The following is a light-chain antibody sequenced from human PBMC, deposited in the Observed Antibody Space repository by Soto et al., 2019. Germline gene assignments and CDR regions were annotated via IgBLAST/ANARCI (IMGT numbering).Light chain of an antibody. CDR2: GES. J-gene: IGKJ1*01. CDR3: QQYGSSPRT. CDR1: QSVSSSY. V-gene: IGKV3-20*01. Sequence: EIMMTQSPATLSVSPGERATLSCRASQSVSSSYLAWYQQKPGQAPRLLIYGESSRATGIPDRFSGSGSGTDFTLTISRLEPEDFAVYYCQQYGSSPRTFGQGTKVDIK.